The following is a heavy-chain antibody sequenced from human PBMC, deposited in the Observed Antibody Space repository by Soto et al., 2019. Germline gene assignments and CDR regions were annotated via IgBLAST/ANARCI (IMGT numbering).Heavy chain of an antibody. CDR3: APGFEGSYRYGPLVW. V-gene: IGHV3-7*03. CDR2: IKHDGSEK. J-gene: IGHJ4*02. CDR1: GFTFSRYW. D-gene: IGHD5-18*01. Sequence: WGSLRLPCAASGFTFSRYWMTLVRQAPRQGLEWVADIKHDGSEKYYVDRVKGRFTISRDNAKSSVYLQMNSLRPDDTAVYYCAPGFEGSYRYGPLVWWGEGTLVKVSS.